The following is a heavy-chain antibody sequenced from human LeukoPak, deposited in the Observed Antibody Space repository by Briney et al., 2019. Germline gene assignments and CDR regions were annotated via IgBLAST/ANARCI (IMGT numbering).Heavy chain of an antibody. CDR3: ARDDGGADSSGYYESNVYVGYFDL. V-gene: IGHV3-7*01. J-gene: IGHJ2*01. Sequence: GGSLRLSCAATGFTFSGHWMTWVRQAPGKRLEWVANIKEDGSGKFYADSVEGRFTVSRDNAKNSLSLQMNSLRAEDTAVYYCARDDGGADSSGYYESNVYVGYFDLWGRGTLVTVSS. CDR2: IKEDGSGK. CDR1: GFTFSGHW. D-gene: IGHD3-22*01.